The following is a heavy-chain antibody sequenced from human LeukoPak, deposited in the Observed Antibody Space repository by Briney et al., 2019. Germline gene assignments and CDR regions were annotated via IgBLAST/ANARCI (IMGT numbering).Heavy chain of an antibody. CDR1: GGTFSSYA. Sequence: ASVKVSCKAPGGTFSSYAISWVRQAPGQGLEWMGGIIPIFGTANSAQKVGGRVTIAADESTSTAYMELSRLRSEDTAVYYWARGNDHFWSCYSLALGGDWFDPWGQGTLVTVSS. J-gene: IGHJ5*02. CDR3: ARGNDHFWSCYSLALGGDWFDP. CDR2: IIPIFGTA. D-gene: IGHD3-3*02. V-gene: IGHV1-69*13.